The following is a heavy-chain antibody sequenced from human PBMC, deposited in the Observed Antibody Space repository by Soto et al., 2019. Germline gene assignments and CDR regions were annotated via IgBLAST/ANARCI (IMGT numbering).Heavy chain of an antibody. Sequence: QVQLVQSGAEVKKPGASVNVSCKASGYTFSTYGFSWVRQAPGQGLEWMGWIGADNGDTNYAQNFQGRVTMTTDTSTTTSYMELRSLTSDDTAVYFCARDWKGAKGFDPWGQGTLVTVSS. CDR2: IGADNGDT. CDR1: GYTFSTYG. CDR3: ARDWKGAKGFDP. D-gene: IGHD1-1*01. V-gene: IGHV1-18*01. J-gene: IGHJ5*02.